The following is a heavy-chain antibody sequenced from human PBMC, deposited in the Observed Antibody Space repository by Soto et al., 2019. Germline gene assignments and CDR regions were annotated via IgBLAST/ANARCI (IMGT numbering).Heavy chain of an antibody. D-gene: IGHD3-22*01. CDR1: GGSISSGGYY. CDR2: IYYSGST. CDR3: ARERTTYYYDSRTPAYFDY. V-gene: IGHV4-31*03. Sequence: SETLSLTCTVSGGSISSGGYYWSWIRQHPGKGLEWIGYIYYSGSTYYNPSLKSRVTISVDTSKNQFSLKLSSVTAADTAVYYCARERTTYYYDSRTPAYFDYWGQGTLVTVSS. J-gene: IGHJ4*02.